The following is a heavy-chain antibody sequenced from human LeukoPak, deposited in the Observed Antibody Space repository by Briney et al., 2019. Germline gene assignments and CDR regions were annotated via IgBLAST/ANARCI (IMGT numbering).Heavy chain of an antibody. J-gene: IGHJ4*02. CDR1: GGSISSSSYY. Sequence: PSETLSLTCTVSGGSISSSSYYWGWIRQPPGKGLEWIGSIYYSGSTYYNPSLKSRVTISVDTSKNQFSLKLSSVNAADTAVYYCARAGSGSYLDYWGQGTLVTVSS. CDR2: IYYSGST. V-gene: IGHV4-39*01. CDR3: ARAGSGSYLDY. D-gene: IGHD3-10*01.